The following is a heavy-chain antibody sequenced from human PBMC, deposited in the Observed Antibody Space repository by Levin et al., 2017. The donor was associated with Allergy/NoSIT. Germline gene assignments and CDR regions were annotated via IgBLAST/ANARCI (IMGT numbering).Heavy chain of an antibody. CDR1: GGSISSYY. J-gene: IGHJ4*02. CDR3: ARAHYYDRWGAGGIDY. Sequence: SETLSLTCTVSGGSISSYYWSWIRQPPGKGLEWIGYIYYSGSTNYNPSLKSRVTISVDTSKNQFSLKLSSVTAADTAVYYCARAHYYDRWGAGGIDYWGQGTLVTVSS. D-gene: IGHD3-22*01. CDR2: IYYSGST. V-gene: IGHV4-59*01.